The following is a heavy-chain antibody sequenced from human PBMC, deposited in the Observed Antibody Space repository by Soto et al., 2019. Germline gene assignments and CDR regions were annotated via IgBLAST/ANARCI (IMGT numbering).Heavy chain of an antibody. J-gene: IGHJ6*03. V-gene: IGHV3-48*01. CDR2: ISSSSSTI. CDR1: GGSISSSS. CDR3: ARDYVDIVVVVAATGHYYYYMDV. Sequence: ETLSLTCTVSGGSISSSSYYWGWIRQPPGKGQEWVSYISSSSSTIYYADSVKGRFTISRDNSKNTLYLQMNSLRAEDTAVYYCARDYVDIVVVVAATGHYYYYMDVWGKGTTVTVSS. D-gene: IGHD2-15*01.